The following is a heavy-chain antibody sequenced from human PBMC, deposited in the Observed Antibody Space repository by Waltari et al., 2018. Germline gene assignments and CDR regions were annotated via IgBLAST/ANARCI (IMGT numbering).Heavy chain of an antibody. J-gene: IGHJ4*02. D-gene: IGHD6-13*01. V-gene: IGHV1-46*01. CDR1: GYTFTSYY. Sequence: QVQLVQSGAEVKKPGASVKVSCKASGYTFTSYYMHWVRQAPGQGLEWMGIINPSGGSTSYAQKFQGRVTMTMDTSASTVYMELSSLRSEDTAVYYCARDLSGAGTFRRAFDYWGQGTLVTVSS. CDR3: ARDLSGAGTFRRAFDY. CDR2: INPSGGST.